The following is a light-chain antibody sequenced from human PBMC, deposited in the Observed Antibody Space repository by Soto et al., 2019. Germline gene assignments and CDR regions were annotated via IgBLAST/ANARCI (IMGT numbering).Light chain of an antibody. J-gene: IGKJ1*01. CDR3: QQYGA. CDR2: KSS. CDR1: ASISSW. Sequence: DIQMTQSPSTLSASAGDRVTITCRASASISSWLAWYQQQPGKAPKLLFYKSSILENGVPSRFSGGGSGTEFTLTISSLQPDDFATYYCQQYGAFGQGTKVDIK. V-gene: IGKV1-5*03.